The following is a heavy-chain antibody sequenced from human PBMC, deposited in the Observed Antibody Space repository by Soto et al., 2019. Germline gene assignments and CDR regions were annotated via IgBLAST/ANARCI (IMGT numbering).Heavy chain of an antibody. J-gene: IGHJ6*02. V-gene: IGHV1-69*13. CDR1: GGTFSSYA. D-gene: IGHD6-13*01. Sequence: GASVKVPCKASGGTFSSYAISWVRQAPGQGLEWMGGIIPIFGTANYAQKFQGRVTITADESTSTAYMELSSLRSEDTAVYYCASSMIGQQLPPNYYYGMDVWGQGTTVTVSS. CDR2: IIPIFGTA. CDR3: ASSMIGQQLPPNYYYGMDV.